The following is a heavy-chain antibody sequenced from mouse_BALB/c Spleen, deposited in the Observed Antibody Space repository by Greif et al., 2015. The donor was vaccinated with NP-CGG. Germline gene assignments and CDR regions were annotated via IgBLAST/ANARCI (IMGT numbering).Heavy chain of an antibody. Sequence: QVQLQQSGAELVTPGASVKLSCKASGYTFTSYYMYWVKQRPGQGLEWIGEINPSNGGTNFNEKFKSKATLTVDKSSSTAYMQLSSLTSEDSAVYYCTRSWDSYFDYWGQGTTLTVSS. CDR3: TRSWDSYFDY. CDR2: INPSNGGT. D-gene: IGHD3-3*01. CDR1: GYTFTSYY. J-gene: IGHJ2*01. V-gene: IGHV1S81*02.